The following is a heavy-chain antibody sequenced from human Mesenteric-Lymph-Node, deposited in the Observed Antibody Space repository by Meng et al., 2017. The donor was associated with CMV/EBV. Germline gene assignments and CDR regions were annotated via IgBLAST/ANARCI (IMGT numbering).Heavy chain of an antibody. V-gene: IGHV3-30*04. Sequence: SCAASGFTFSSYAMHWVRQAPGKGLEGVAVISYDGSNKYYADSVKGRFTISRDNSKNTLYLQMNSLRAEDTAVYYCARLGGPSGYEFWGQGTLVTVSS. CDR2: ISYDGSNK. CDR3: ARLGGPSGYEF. D-gene: IGHD5-12*01. CDR1: GFTFSSYA. J-gene: IGHJ4*02.